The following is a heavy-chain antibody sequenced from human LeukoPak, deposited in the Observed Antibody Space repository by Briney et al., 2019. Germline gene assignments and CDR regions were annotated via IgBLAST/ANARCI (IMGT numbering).Heavy chain of an antibody. CDR1: GGSISSSSYY. CDR2: IYYSGRT. J-gene: IGHJ1*01. CDR3: ARRRYYDSTGYFD. Sequence: SETLSLTCTVSGGSISSSSYYWGWIRQPPGTGLEWIGEIYYSGRTYQNPSLRSRVSMSVDTSKNHFSLELHSVTATDTAVYYCARRRYYDSTGYFDWGRGSLVTVPS. D-gene: IGHD3-22*01. V-gene: IGHV4-39*01.